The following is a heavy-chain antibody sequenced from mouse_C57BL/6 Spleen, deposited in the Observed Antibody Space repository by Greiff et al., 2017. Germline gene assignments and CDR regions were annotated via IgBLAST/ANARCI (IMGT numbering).Heavy chain of an antibody. J-gene: IGHJ1*03. CDR2: INYDGSRT. Sequence: DVKLVESEGGLVQPGSSMKLSCTASGFTFSDYYMAWVRPVPEKGLEWLANINYDGSRTYYLDSLKSRFIISIDNAKNILYLQMSSLTSQNTATYYCARGYYGSSYCWYFDDWGTGTTVTVSS. V-gene: IGHV5-16*01. CDR3: ARGYYGSSYCWYFDD. CDR1: GFTFSDYY. D-gene: IGHD1-1*01.